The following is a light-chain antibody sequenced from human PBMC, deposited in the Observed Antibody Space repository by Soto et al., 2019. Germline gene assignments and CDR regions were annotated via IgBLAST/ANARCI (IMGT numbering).Light chain of an antibody. Sequence: DIQMTQSPSTLSSSVGDRVTITCLASENIGVLLAWYQQKPGKAPKLLIYKASSLQSGVPSRLSGGGSGTEFTLTISSLQPDDFATYYCQQYHTYSWTFGQGTKVDIK. CDR1: ENIGVL. J-gene: IGKJ1*01. CDR3: QQYHTYSWT. CDR2: KAS. V-gene: IGKV1-5*03.